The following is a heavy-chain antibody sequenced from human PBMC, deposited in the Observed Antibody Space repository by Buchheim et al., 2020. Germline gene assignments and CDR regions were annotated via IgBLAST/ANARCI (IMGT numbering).Heavy chain of an antibody. J-gene: IGHJ4*02. Sequence: EVQLLESGGGLVQPGGSLRLSCAASGFTFSSYAMSWVRQAPGKGLEWVSTMGDSGGSTYYADSVKGRFTISRDNSGNTMDLRMNSLRAEDTAVYYCAKDLRLGILDYWGQGTL. V-gene: IGHV3-23*01. D-gene: IGHD7-27*01. CDR1: GFTFSSYA. CDR2: MGDSGGST. CDR3: AKDLRLGILDY.